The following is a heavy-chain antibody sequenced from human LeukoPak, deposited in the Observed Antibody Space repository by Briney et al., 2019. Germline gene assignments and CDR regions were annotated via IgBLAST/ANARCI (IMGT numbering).Heavy chain of an antibody. J-gene: IGHJ5*02. V-gene: IGHV4-59*01. CDR3: ARVTSLRFGWFDP. CDR1: GGSISSYY. Sequence: SETLSLTCTVSGGSISSYYWSWIRQPPGKGLEWIGYIYYSGSTNYNPSLKSRVTISVDTSKYQFSLKLSSVTAADTAVYYCARVTSLRFGWFDPWGQGTLVTVSS. CDR2: IYYSGST. D-gene: IGHD4-17*01.